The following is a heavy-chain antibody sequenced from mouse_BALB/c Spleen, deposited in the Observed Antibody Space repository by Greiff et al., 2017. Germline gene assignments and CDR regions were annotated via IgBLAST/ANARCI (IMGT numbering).Heavy chain of an antibody. CDR3: ARGWLRRGAWFAY. J-gene: IGHJ3*01. D-gene: IGHD2-2*01. CDR1: GFTFSSYA. Sequence: EVKLMESGGGLVKPGGSLKLSCAASGFTFSSYAMSWVRQTPEKRLEWVASISSGGSTYYPDSVKGRFTISRDNARNILYLQMSSLRSEDTAMYYCARGWLRRGAWFAYWGQGTLVTVSA. V-gene: IGHV5-6-5*01. CDR2: ISSGGST.